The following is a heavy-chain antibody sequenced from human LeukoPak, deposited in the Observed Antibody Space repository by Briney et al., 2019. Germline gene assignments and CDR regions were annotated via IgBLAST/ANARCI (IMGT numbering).Heavy chain of an antibody. CDR3: ARGGPRYCSGGSCYFGY. Sequence: SETLSLTCAVYGGSFSGYYWSWIRQPPGKGLEWIGEINHSGSTNYNPSLKSRVTISVDTSKNQFSLKLSSVTAADAAVYYCARGGPRYCSGGSCYFGYWGQGTLVTVSS. J-gene: IGHJ4*02. D-gene: IGHD2-15*01. V-gene: IGHV4-34*01. CDR2: INHSGST. CDR1: GGSFSGYY.